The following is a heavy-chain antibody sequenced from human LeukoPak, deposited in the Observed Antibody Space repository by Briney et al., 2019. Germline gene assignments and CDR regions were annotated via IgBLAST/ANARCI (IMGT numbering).Heavy chain of an antibody. CDR2: ISWNSGSI. D-gene: IGHD6-19*01. CDR1: GFTFDDYA. V-gene: IGHV3-9*01. Sequence: GRSLRLSCAASGFTFDDYAMHWVRQAPGKGLEWVSGISWNSGSIGYADSVKGRFTISRDNAKNSLYLQMNSLRAEDTAVYYCARGRSGWSLYYYYGMDVWGQGTTVTVSS. CDR3: ARGRSGWSLYYYYGMDV. J-gene: IGHJ6*02.